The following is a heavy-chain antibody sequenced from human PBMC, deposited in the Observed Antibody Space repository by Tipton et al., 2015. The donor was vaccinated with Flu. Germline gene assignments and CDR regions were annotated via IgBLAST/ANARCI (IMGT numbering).Heavy chain of an antibody. CDR3: TLGLAWLQL. CDR2: ISTDNGDT. CDR1: GYSFTSDG. D-gene: IGHD5-12*01. V-gene: IGHV1-18*04. Sequence: QVQLVQSGGEVKKPGTSVKVSCKASGYSFTSDGITWVRQAPGQGLEWMGWISTDNGDTNVARILQGRVTMTRDTFANTAFLELTGLRSDDTAVYYCTLGLAWLQLWGQGTLITVSS. J-gene: IGHJ4*02.